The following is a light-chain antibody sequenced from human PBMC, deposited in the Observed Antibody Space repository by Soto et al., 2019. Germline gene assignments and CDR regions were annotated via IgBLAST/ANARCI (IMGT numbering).Light chain of an antibody. CDR2: GAS. CDR3: QQYGSSPLT. Sequence: EIVLTQSPGTLSLSPGERATLSCRASQSVSSSYLAWYQQKPGQAPRLLIYGASSRATGIPDGFSGSGSGTAFTLTISRLEPEDFAVYYCQQYGSSPLTFGQGTKVEIK. V-gene: IGKV3-20*01. J-gene: IGKJ1*01. CDR1: QSVSSSY.